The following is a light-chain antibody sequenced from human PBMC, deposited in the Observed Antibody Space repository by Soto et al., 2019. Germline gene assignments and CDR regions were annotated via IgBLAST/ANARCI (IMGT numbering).Light chain of an antibody. CDR3: AAWDDTLNGVV. CDR2: YDD. J-gene: IGLJ2*01. CDR1: SSNIGNNA. V-gene: IGLV1-36*01. Sequence: QSVLTQPPSVSEAPRQRVTISCSGSSSNIGNNAVNWYQQLPGKAPKLLIYYDDLLPSGVSDRFSGSKSGTSASLAISGLQSEDGAVYYCAAWDDTLNGVVFGGGTRVPV.